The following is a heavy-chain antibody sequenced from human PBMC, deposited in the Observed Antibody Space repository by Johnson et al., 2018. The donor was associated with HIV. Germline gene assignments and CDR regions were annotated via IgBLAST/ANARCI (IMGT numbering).Heavy chain of an antibody. D-gene: IGHD3-10*01. CDR1: GFTVSSNY. CDR3: AREGFIPVLLRGGAFDI. V-gene: IGHV3-7*01. J-gene: IGHJ3*02. CDR2: IKQDGSEK. Sequence: VQLVESGGGLVQPGGSLRLSCAASGFTVSSNYMSWVRQAPGKGLEWVANIKQDGSEKYYVDSVKGRFTISRDNAKNSLYLQMNSLRAEDTAVYYCAREGFIPVLLRGGAFDIWGQGTMVTVSS.